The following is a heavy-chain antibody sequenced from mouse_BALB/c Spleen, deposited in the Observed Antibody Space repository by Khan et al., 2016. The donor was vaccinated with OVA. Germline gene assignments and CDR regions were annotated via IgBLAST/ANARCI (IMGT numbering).Heavy chain of an antibody. Sequence: QIQLVQSGPELKKPGETVRISCKASGYTFTTAGMQWVQKMPGKGLKWIGWINTHSGVPKYAEDFKGRFAFSLETSASTVYLQITTLNTEDTATYVCAGGGAAYYRNDGGGMDYWGQGTSVTVSS. CDR3: AGGGAAYYRNDGGGMDY. D-gene: IGHD2-14*01. J-gene: IGHJ4*01. CDR1: GYTFTTAG. V-gene: IGHV9-4*02. CDR2: INTHSGVP.